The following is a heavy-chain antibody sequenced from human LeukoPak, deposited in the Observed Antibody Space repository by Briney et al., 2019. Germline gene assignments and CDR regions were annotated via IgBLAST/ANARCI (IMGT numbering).Heavy chain of an antibody. CDR1: AGSISSGY. CDR2: IYTSGST. D-gene: IGHD4-11*01. J-gene: IGHJ4*02. Sequence: PSETLSLTCTVSAGSISSGYWSWIRQPPGRGLEWIGYIYTSGSTNYNPSLKSRVTISVGTSKNQFALKLSSVTAADTAVYYCAKSYFDYSTYYSYYFNLWGQGALVTVSS. V-gene: IGHV4-4*09. CDR3: AKSYFDYSTYYSYYFNL.